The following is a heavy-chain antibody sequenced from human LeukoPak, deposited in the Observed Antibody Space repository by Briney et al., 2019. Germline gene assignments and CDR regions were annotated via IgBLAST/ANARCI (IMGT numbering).Heavy chain of an antibody. CDR1: GYTFTNYY. J-gene: IGHJ5*02. V-gene: IGHV1-2*02. CDR2: INPNSGAT. CDR3: ARVGYYYDSSGYLDWFDP. D-gene: IGHD3-22*01. Sequence: ASVKVSCKASGYTFTNYYIHWVRQAPGQGLEWLGWINPNSGATNFAQKFQGRVTMTRDTSVSTAYMELSRLRSDDTAVYYCARVGYYYDSSGYLDWFDPWGQGTLVTVSS.